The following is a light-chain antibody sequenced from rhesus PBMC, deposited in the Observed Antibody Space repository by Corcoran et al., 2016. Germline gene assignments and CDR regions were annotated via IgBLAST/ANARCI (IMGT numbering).Light chain of an antibody. CDR3: QQYSSRPRS. CDR2: KAS. Sequence: DIQMTQSPSSLPASVGDTVTTTCRASQSISSRLAWYQQKPVKAPKLLIYKASSFQSGVPSRLSGSGSRTDFTLTISSLQSEGFTNYCSQQYSSRPRSFSGGTKVELK. V-gene: IGKV1-22*01. CDR1: QSISSR. J-gene: IGKJ4*01.